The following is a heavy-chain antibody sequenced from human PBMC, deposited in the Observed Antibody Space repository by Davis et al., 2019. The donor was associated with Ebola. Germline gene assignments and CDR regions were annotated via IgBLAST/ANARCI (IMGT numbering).Heavy chain of an antibody. D-gene: IGHD3-10*01. J-gene: IGHJ4*02. V-gene: IGHV3-48*04. CDR1: GFTFSSYN. Sequence: GESLKISCAASGFTFSSYNMNWVRQAPGKGLEWVSYISSSSSTIYYADSVKGRFTISRDNSKNSLYLQMNSLRTEDTALYYCAKAYYGSGSYSRLGLWWGQGTLVTVSS. CDR2: ISSSSSTI. CDR3: AKAYYGSGSYSRLGLW.